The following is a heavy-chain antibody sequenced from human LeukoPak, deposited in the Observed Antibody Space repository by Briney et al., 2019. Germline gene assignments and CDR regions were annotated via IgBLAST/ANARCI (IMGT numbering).Heavy chain of an antibody. J-gene: IGHJ4*02. V-gene: IGHV4-30-4*08. CDR2: IYYSGST. D-gene: IGHD4-23*01. Sequence: SETLSLTCTVSGGSVSSGSYYWSWIRQPPGTGLEWIGYIYYSGSTYYNPSLKSRVTIPVDTSKNQFSLKLSSVTAADTAVYYCARDLLNEGNHLDYWGQGTLVTVSS. CDR3: ARDLLNEGNHLDY. CDR1: GGSVSSGSYY.